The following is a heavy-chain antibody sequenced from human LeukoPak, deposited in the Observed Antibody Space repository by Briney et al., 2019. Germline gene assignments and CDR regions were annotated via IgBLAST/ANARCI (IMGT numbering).Heavy chain of an antibody. CDR3: ARELEDYYDSSGYSFDY. V-gene: IGHV4-39*07. Sequence: SETLSLTCTVSGGSISSSSYYWGWIRQPPGKGLEWIGSIYYSGSTYYNPSLKSRVTISVDTSKNQFSLKLSSVTAADTAVYCCARELEDYYDSSGYSFDYWGQGTLVTVSS. J-gene: IGHJ4*02. D-gene: IGHD3-22*01. CDR2: IYYSGST. CDR1: GGSISSSSYY.